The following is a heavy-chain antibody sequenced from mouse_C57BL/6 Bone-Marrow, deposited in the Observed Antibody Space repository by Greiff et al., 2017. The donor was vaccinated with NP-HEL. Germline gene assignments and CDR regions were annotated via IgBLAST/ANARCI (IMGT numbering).Heavy chain of an antibody. J-gene: IGHJ3*01. Sequence: VQRVESGPELVKPGASVKISCKASGYTFTDYYINWVKQRPGQGLEWIGWIFPGSGSTYYNEKFKGKATLTVDKSSSTASMLLSSLTSEDSAVYFCARNYGSLFAYWGQGTLVTVSA. CDR1: GYTFTDYY. CDR3: ARNYGSLFAY. D-gene: IGHD1-1*01. CDR2: IFPGSGST. V-gene: IGHV1-75*01.